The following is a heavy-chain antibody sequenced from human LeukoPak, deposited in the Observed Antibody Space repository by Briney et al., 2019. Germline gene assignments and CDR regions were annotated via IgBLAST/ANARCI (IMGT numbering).Heavy chain of an antibody. CDR2: IYYSGST. Sequence: PSQTLSLTCTVSGGSISSGGYYWSWIRQHPGKGLEWIGYIYYSGSTYYNPSLKSRVTISVDTSKNQFSLKLSSVTAADTAVYYCARSLNYGDYVVWFDPWGQEPWSPSPQ. J-gene: IGHJ5*02. CDR1: GGSISSGGYY. V-gene: IGHV4-31*03. D-gene: IGHD4-17*01. CDR3: ARSLNYGDYVVWFDP.